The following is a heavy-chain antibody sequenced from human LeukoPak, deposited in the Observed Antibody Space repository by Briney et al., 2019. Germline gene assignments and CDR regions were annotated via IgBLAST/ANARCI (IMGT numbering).Heavy chain of an antibody. J-gene: IGHJ1*01. Sequence: GGSLRLSCVASGFTLSKFWMYWVRQGPGKGLEWVANINQGGNAMKGRFTISKDNAENSLSLHMNSLRADDTAVYYCARGDGGNQGYFQDWGRGTLVTVSS. V-gene: IGHV3-7*04. CDR3: ARGDGGNQGYFQD. CDR2: INQGGNA. CDR1: GFTLSKFW. D-gene: IGHD4-23*01.